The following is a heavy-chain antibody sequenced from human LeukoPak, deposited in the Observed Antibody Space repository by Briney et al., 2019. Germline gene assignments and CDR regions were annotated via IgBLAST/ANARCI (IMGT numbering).Heavy chain of an antibody. CDR2: IYYSGST. V-gene: IGHV4-59*01. Sequence: SETLYLTCTVSGGSISSFYWSWIRQPPGKGLEWIGYIYYSGSTNYNPSLKSRVTISVDMPKNQFSLKLSSVTAADTAVYYCARAFDALRPDGPGFWGQGTLVTVSS. D-gene: IGHD3-3*01. CDR3: ARAFDALRPDGPGF. J-gene: IGHJ4*02. CDR1: GGSISSFY.